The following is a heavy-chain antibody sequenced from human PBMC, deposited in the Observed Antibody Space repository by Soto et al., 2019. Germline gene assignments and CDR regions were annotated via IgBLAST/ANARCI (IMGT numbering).Heavy chain of an antibody. CDR2: ISTYTGNT. CDR1: GYTFTNYD. Sequence: QVHLVQSGAEVKKPGASVKVSCKASGYTFTNYDINWVRQAPGQGLEWMGWISTYTGNTNYAQKLQGRVTMTTDTSTSTAYMDLRSLRSDVTAVYYCARGYYYGSGRPTPGGMDVWGHGTTVTVSS. CDR3: ARGYYYGSGRPTPGGMDV. J-gene: IGHJ6*02. V-gene: IGHV1-18*01. D-gene: IGHD3-10*01.